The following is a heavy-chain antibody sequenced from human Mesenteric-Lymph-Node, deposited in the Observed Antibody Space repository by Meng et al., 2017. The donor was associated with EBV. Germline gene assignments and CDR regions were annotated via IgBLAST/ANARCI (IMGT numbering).Heavy chain of an antibody. V-gene: IGHV4-34*01. CDR1: GGSFNVYY. CDR3: ARGQWTRPRISRGSGSSYFDY. Sequence: VQVPPGGAESLKPSEHPYPTCAFYGGSFNVYYWTWIRQPPGKGLEWIGEINHSGSTNYNASLKSRVTISVDTSKNQFSLKLSSVTAADTAVYYCARGQWTRPRISRGSGSSYFDYWGQGTLVTVSS. D-gene: IGHD3-10*01. J-gene: IGHJ4*02. CDR2: INHSGST.